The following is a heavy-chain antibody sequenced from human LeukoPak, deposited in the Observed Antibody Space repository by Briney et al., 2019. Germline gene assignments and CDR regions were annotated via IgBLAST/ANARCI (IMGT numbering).Heavy chain of an antibody. CDR1: GYSFTHYW. CDR3: ARQYSSSSPDMDV. J-gene: IGHJ6*03. CDR2: IYPGDSDI. Sequence: GESLRISCKGSGYSFTHYWIVWVRQMPGKGLEWIGTIYPGDSDIRYNPSFQGQVTISADKSISTAYLQWSSLKASDTAMYYCARQYSSSSPDMDVWGKGTTVTVSS. V-gene: IGHV5-51*01. D-gene: IGHD6-6*01.